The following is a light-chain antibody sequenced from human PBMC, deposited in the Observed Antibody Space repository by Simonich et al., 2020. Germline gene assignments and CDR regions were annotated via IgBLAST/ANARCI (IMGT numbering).Light chain of an antibody. CDR1: QSVLYSSNNNNY. CDR2: WAS. J-gene: IGKJ2*01. Sequence: DIVMTQSPDSLAVSLGERATINCKSSQSVLYSSNNNNYLAWYQQKQGQPPKLLIYWASTRESGVPARFSGSGSGTDFTLTISSLQAEDVAVYYCQQYYSTPYTFGQGTKLEIK. V-gene: IGKV4-1*01. CDR3: QQYYSTPYT.